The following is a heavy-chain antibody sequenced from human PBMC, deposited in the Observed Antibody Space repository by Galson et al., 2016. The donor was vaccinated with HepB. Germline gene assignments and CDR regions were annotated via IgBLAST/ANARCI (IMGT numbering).Heavy chain of an antibody. CDR2: TYYRSKWYT. CDR3: ARGGWRQLRGYFDL. J-gene: IGHJ2*01. D-gene: IGHD5-24*01. V-gene: IGHV6-1*01. CDR1: GDSVSSNSAA. Sequence: CAISGDSVSSNSAAWNWIRQSPSRGLEWLGRTYYRSKWYTDYAESVKSRISIYPDTSKNQFSLQLNSVTPEDTAVYFCARGGWRQLRGYFDLWGRGTLVTVST.